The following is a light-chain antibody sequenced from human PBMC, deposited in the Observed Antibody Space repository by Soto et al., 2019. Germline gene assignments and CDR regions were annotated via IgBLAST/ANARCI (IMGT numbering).Light chain of an antibody. CDR1: SRDVGGYNS. CDR2: GVN. Sequence: QSALTQPASVSGSPGQSITISCTGTSRDVGGYNSVSWYQQHPGKAPKVMIYGVNNRPSGVSDRFSGSKSGNTASLTISGLQAEDEADYYCSSYTRSNTLVFGGGTKLTVL. J-gene: IGLJ2*01. V-gene: IGLV2-14*01. CDR3: SSYTRSNTLV.